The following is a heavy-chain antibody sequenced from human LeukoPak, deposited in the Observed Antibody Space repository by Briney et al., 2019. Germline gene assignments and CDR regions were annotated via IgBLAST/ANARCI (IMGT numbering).Heavy chain of an antibody. CDR2: INPSGGST. J-gene: IGHJ4*02. CDR1: GYTFSSSY. CDR3: ARGDGLRYFDWLLIFDY. Sequence: ASVKVSCKASGYTFSSSYIHWVRQAPGQGLEWMGIINPSGGSTSYAQKFQGRVTMTRDTSTSTVYMELSSLRSDDTAVYYCARGDGLRYFDWLLIFDYWGQGTLVTVSS. D-gene: IGHD3-9*01. V-gene: IGHV1-46*01.